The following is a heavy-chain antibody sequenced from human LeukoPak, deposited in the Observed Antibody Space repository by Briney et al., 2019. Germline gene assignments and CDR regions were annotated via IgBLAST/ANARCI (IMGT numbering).Heavy chain of an antibody. J-gene: IGHJ4*02. Sequence: GGSLRLSCAASGFTFSSYAMSWVRQAPGKGLEWVSAISGSGGSTYHADSVKGRFTISRDNSKNTLYLQMNSLRAEDTAVYYCAKGGYYGSGRPDYWGQGTLVTVSS. CDR2: ISGSGGST. V-gene: IGHV3-23*01. CDR3: AKGGYYGSGRPDY. CDR1: GFTFSSYA. D-gene: IGHD3-10*01.